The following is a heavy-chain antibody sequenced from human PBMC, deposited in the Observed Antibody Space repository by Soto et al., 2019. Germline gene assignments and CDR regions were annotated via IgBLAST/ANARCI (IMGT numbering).Heavy chain of an antibody. CDR3: ARGPIIQGAWPLYGGKPRGMDV. V-gene: IGHV4-34*01. CDR2: INHSGST. J-gene: IGHJ6*02. D-gene: IGHD2-15*01. CDR1: GGSFSGYY. Sequence: PSETLSLTCAVYGGSFSGYYWSWIRQPPGKGLEWIGEINHSGSTNYNPSLKSRVTISVDTSKNQFSLKLSSVTAADTAVYYCARGPIIQGAWPLYGGKPRGMDVWGQGTTVTVSS.